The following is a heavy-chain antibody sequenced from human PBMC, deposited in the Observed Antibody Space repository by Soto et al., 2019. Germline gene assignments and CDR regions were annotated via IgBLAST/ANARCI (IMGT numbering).Heavy chain of an antibody. CDR2: SIPIFGTA. CDR1: GGTFSSYA. Sequence: QVQLVQSGAEVKKPGSSVKVSCKASGGTFSSYAISWVRQAPGQGLEWMGGSIPIFGTANYAQKFQGRVTITADESTSTAYMELSSLRSEDTAVYYCARLMGELSLPPNWFDPWGQGTLVTVSS. V-gene: IGHV1-69*01. D-gene: IGHD3-16*02. J-gene: IGHJ5*02. CDR3: ARLMGELSLPPNWFDP.